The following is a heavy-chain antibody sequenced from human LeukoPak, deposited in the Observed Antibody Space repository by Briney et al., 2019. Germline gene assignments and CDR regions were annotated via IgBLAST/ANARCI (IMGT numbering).Heavy chain of an antibody. J-gene: IGHJ4*02. CDR3: AREGYSHLVYYFDY. Sequence: GGSLRLSCAASGFTFSSYWMSWVRQAPGKGLEWVAYIKQDGSEKYYVDSVKGRFTISRDNAKNSLYLQMNSLRAEDTAVYYCAREGYSHLVYYFDYWGQGTLVTVSP. V-gene: IGHV3-7*01. CDR1: GFTFSSYW. D-gene: IGHD6-13*01. CDR2: IKQDGSEK.